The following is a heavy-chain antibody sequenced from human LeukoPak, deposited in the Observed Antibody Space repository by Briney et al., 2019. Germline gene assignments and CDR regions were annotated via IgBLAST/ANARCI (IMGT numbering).Heavy chain of an antibody. J-gene: IGHJ4*02. Sequence: SETLSLTCTVSGGSISSSSFYWGWIRQHPGKGLEWIGSMYYSGSTYYNPSLKSRVTISVDTSKNQFSLKLSSVTAADTAVYYCARHAGEFDYWGQGTLVTVSS. D-gene: IGHD1-26*01. CDR2: MYYSGST. CDR1: GGSISSSSFY. CDR3: ARHAGEFDY. V-gene: IGHV4-39*01.